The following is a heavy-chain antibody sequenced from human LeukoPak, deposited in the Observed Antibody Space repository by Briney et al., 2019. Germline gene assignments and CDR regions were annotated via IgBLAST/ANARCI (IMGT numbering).Heavy chain of an antibody. J-gene: IGHJ4*02. CDR1: GFTFSTYA. V-gene: IGHV3-33*06. Sequence: SGGSLRLSCAASGFTFSTYAMHWVRQAPGKGLEWVAVIWYDGSIKYYADSVKGRFTISRDNSKNMLYLQMNSLRAGDTAVYYCAKDINLLTRGQGTLVTLSS. D-gene: IGHD1/OR15-1a*01. CDR2: IWYDGSIK. CDR3: AKDINLLT.